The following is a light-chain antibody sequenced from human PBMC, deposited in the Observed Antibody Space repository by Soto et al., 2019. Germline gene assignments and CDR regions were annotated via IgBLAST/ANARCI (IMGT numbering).Light chain of an antibody. J-gene: IGKJ5*01. CDR1: QSISTY. CDR3: QVYGPSPPIT. V-gene: IGKV3-20*01. CDR2: DAS. Sequence: PGQRATLSCRASQSISTYLAWYQVKPGQAPRLLIYDASSRATGVPARFSGSGSGADFTLTISRLEPEDFAVYYCQVYGPSPPITFGQGTRLEIK.